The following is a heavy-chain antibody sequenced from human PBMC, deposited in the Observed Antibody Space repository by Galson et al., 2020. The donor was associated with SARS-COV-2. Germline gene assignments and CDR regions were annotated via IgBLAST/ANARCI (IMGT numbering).Heavy chain of an antibody. J-gene: IGHJ4*02. D-gene: IGHD2-15*01. V-gene: IGHV1-18*01. CDR2: IRPYNSNT. CDR3: ARSLSLGDCSGGSCFFY. Sequence: KIYCKASGYTFTTFYINWVRQAPGQGLEWMGKIRPYNSNTKYTQKLQGRVTMTTDTSTSTAYMELRSLTSDDTAVYYCARSLSLGDCSGGSCFFYWGQGTLVTVSS. CDR1: GYTFTTFY.